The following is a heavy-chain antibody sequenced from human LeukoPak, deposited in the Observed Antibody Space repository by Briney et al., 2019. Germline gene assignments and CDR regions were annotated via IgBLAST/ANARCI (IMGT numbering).Heavy chain of an antibody. V-gene: IGHV4-34*01. CDR2: INHSGST. D-gene: IGHD6-13*01. Sequence: SETLSLTCAVYGGSLSGYYWSWIRQPPGKGLEWMGEINHSGSTNYNPSLKSRVTISVDTSKNQFSLKLSSVTAADTAVYYCARGPWVAAAGPGVVHVWGKGTTVTVSS. CDR1: GGSLSGYY. CDR3: ARGPWVAAAGPGVVHV. J-gene: IGHJ6*04.